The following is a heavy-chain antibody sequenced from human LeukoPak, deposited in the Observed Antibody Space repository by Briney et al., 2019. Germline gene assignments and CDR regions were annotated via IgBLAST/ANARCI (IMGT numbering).Heavy chain of an antibody. CDR2: ISGSGGTT. CDR3: AKDAWELHFDY. CDR1: GFTFSSYA. D-gene: IGHD1-26*01. Sequence: PGGSLRLSCAASGFTFSSYAMSWVRQAPGKGLEWVSTISGSGGTTYYADSVKGRFTISRDNSKNALYLQMNSLRADDTAVYYCAKDAWELHFDYWGQGTLVTVSS. V-gene: IGHV3-23*01. J-gene: IGHJ4*02.